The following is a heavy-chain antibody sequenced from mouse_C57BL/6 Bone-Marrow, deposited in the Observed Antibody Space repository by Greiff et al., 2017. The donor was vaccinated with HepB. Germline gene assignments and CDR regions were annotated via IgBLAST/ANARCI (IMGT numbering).Heavy chain of an antibody. J-gene: IGHJ3*01. CDR1: GYTFTSYW. CDR3: ARAFDYYGSSYAWFAY. CDR2: IDPSDSYT. V-gene: IGHV1-50*01. Sequence: QVQLQQPGAELVKPGASVKLSCKASGYTFTSYWMQWVKQRPGQGLEWIGEIDPSDSYTNYNQKFKGKATLTVDTSSSTAYMQLSSLTSEDSAVYYCARAFDYYGSSYAWFAYWGQGTLVTVSA. D-gene: IGHD1-1*01.